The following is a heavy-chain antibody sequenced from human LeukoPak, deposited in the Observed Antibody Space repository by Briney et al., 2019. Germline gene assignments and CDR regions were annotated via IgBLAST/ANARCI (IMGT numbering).Heavy chain of an antibody. CDR1: GYTFTSYA. CDR3: ARGTRLGYFDWLAFDY. CDR2: INAGNGNT. D-gene: IGHD3-9*01. Sequence: ASVKVSCKASGYTFTSYAMHWVRQAPGQRLEWMGWINAGNGNTKYSQKFQGRVTITRDTSASTTYMELSSLRSEDTAVYYCARGTRLGYFDWLAFDYWGQGTLVTVSS. J-gene: IGHJ4*02. V-gene: IGHV1-3*01.